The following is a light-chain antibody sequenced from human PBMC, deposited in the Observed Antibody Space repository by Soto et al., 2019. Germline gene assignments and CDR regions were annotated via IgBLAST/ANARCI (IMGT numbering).Light chain of an antibody. CDR3: QSYDSSLSGSWV. J-gene: IGLJ3*02. CDR1: SSNIGAGYD. Sequence: QSVLTQPPSVSGAPGQRVTISCTGSSSNIGAGYDVHWYQQLPGTAPKVLIYGNSNRPSGVPDRFSGSKSRTSASLAITGLQAEDEADYYCQSYDSSLSGSWVFGGGTKVTVL. CDR2: GNS. V-gene: IGLV1-40*01.